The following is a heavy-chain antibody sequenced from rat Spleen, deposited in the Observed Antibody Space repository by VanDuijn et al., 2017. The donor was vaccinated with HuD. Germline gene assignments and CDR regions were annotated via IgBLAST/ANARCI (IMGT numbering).Heavy chain of an antibody. V-gene: IGHV5-58*01. J-gene: IGHJ4*01. D-gene: IGHD1-2*01. CDR1: GFTFSGYW. CDR3: GKDMNYYSTYPFYVMGA. Sequence: EVQLVESGGGLVQPRRSLRLSCVASGFTFSGYWIYWIRQAPGEGLEWVSSISPDGGSTYYPDSVKGRFTISRDNAKNTVYLQMNSLRSEDTATYYCGKDMNYYSTYPFYVMGAWGQGSSVTVSS. CDR2: ISPDGGST.